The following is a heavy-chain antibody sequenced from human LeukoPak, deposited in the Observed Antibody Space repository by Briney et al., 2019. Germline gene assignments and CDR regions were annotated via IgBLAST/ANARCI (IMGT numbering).Heavy chain of an antibody. D-gene: IGHD3-22*01. Sequence: GGSLRLSCAASGFTFSSYDMHWVRQATGKGLEWASAIGTAGDTYYPGSVKGRFTISREDAKNSLYLQMNSLRAGDTAVYYCARGSIPYDSSGYKSAEYFQHWGQGTLVTVSS. V-gene: IGHV3-13*01. CDR1: GFTFSSYD. CDR2: IGTAGDT. J-gene: IGHJ1*01. CDR3: ARGSIPYDSSGYKSAEYFQH.